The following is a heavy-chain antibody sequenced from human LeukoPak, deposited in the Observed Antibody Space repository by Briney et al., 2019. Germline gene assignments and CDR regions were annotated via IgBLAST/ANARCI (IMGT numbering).Heavy chain of an antibody. Sequence: GGSLRLSCAASGFSFRSFWMSWVRKAPGKGLQWVASIKEDGSDKYYVESVKGRFTISRENDRNSLYLQMNSLRAEDTAVYYCARVLWFGGIYYFDYWGQGTLVTVSS. CDR2: IKEDGSDK. CDR1: GFSFRSFW. CDR3: ARVLWFGGIYYFDY. V-gene: IGHV3-7*04. D-gene: IGHD3-10*01. J-gene: IGHJ4*02.